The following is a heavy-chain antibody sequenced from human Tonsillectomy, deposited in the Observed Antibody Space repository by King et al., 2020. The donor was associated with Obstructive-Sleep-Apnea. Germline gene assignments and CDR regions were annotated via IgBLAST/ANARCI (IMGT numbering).Heavy chain of an antibody. V-gene: IGHV7-4-1*02. Sequence: VQLVESGSELKKPGASVKVSCKASGYTFTNYVLNWVRQAPGQGLEWMAWINTNTGNPTYAQGFTGRFVFSLDTSVSTAYLQISSLKAEDTAVYYCARVSYDRTGYYYVFDYWGQGTLVTVSS. CDR1: GYTFTNYV. CDR3: ARVSYDRTGYYYVFDY. CDR2: INTNTGNP. D-gene: IGHD3-22*01. J-gene: IGHJ4*02.